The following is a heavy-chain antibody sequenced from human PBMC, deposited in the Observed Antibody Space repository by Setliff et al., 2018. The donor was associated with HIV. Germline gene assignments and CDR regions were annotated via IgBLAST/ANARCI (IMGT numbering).Heavy chain of an antibody. J-gene: IGHJ6*03. Sequence: SETLSLTCSVSSGSVSGYYWGWIRQPAGKKLEWIGYIHSSGSTIYSASLKSRVSISVDTSKNQVSLRLSSVTAADTAVYHCSRGSYYMDVWGKGTTVTVSS. CDR1: SGSVSGYY. D-gene: IGHD3-16*01. CDR3: SRGSYYMDV. V-gene: IGHV4-59*08. CDR2: IHSSGST.